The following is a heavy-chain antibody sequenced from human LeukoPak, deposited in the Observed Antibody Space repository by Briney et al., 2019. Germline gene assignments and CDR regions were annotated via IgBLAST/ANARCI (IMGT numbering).Heavy chain of an antibody. V-gene: IGHV1-18*01. CDR2: ISAYNGNT. J-gene: IGHJ4*02. D-gene: IGHD3-9*01. CDR3: ARSPTYYDILTGYSIGDY. Sequence: ASVKVSCKASGYTFTSYGISWVRQAPGQGLEWMGWISAYNGNTNYAQKLQGRVTMTTDTSTSTAYMELRSLRSDDTAVYYCARSPTYYDILTGYSIGDYWGQGTLVTVPS. CDR1: GYTFTSYG.